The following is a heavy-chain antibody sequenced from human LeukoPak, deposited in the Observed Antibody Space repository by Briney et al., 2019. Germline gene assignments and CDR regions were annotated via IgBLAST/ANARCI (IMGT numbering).Heavy chain of an antibody. CDR1: GGSISSSSYY. D-gene: IGHD3-22*01. CDR3: ASSLHDSSGYYSEYFQH. J-gene: IGHJ1*01. Sequence: SETLSLTCTVSGGSISSSSYYWSWIRQPAGKGLEWIGRIYTSGSTNYNPSLKSRVTMSVDTSKNQFSLKLSSVTAADTAVYYCASSLHDSSGYYSEYFQHWGQGTLVTVSS. CDR2: IYTSGST. V-gene: IGHV4-61*02.